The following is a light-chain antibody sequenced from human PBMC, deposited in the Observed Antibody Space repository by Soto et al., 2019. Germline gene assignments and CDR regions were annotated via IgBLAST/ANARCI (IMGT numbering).Light chain of an antibody. CDR1: QSVSSSY. V-gene: IGKV3-20*01. J-gene: IGKJ2*01. Sequence: EIVLTQSPGTLSLSPGERATLSCRASQSVSSSYLAWYQQKHGQAPRLLMYDASSRATGIPGRFSGSGSGTDFTLTISSLQPEDFAVYYCQQYGSSPYTFGQGTKLEIK. CDR2: DAS. CDR3: QQYGSSPYT.